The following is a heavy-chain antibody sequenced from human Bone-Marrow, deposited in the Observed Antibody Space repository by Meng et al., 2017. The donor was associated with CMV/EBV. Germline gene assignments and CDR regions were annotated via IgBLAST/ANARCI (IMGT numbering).Heavy chain of an antibody. V-gene: IGHV1-69*05. J-gene: IGHJ6*02. CDR1: GGTFSSYA. CDR2: IIPIFGTA. Sequence: SVKVSCKASGGTFSSYAISWVRQAPGQGLEWMGGIIPIFGTANYAQKFQGRVTITTDESTSTAYMELSSLRSEDTAVYYCASGSTTLTYYYYYYGMDVWGQGNTVNVFS. D-gene: IGHD2/OR15-2a*01. CDR3: ASGSTTLTYYYYYYGMDV.